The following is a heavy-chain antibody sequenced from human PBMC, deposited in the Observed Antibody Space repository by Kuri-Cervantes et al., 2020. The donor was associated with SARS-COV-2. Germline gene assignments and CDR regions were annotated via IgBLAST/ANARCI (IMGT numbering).Heavy chain of an antibody. J-gene: IGHJ6*03. CDR2: INHDGSST. Sequence: LSLTCAASGFTFSSYWMHWVRQAPGKGLVWVSRINHDGSSTEFADSVKGRFAISRDNARNTLYLQMNSLRAEDTAIYFCAREPGVSVAGTLVDSRGMDVWGKGTTVTVSS. V-gene: IGHV3-74*03. CDR3: AREPGVSVAGTLVDSRGMDV. D-gene: IGHD6-19*01. CDR1: GFTFSSYW.